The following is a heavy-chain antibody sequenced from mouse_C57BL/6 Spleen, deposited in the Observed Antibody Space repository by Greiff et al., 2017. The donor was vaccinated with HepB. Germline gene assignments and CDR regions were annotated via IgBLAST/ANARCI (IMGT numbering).Heavy chain of an antibody. V-gene: IGHV1-42*01. J-gene: IGHJ4*01. CDR1: GYSFTGYY. CDR3: ARSRYYYGSREYYAMDY. D-gene: IGHD1-1*01. CDR2: INPSTGGT. Sequence: EVQLQQSGPELVKPGASVKISCKASGYSFTGYYMNWVKQSPEKSLEWIGEINPSTGGTTYNQKFKAKATLTVDKSSSTAYMQLKSLTSEDSAVYYCARSRYYYGSREYYAMDYWGQGTSVTVSS.